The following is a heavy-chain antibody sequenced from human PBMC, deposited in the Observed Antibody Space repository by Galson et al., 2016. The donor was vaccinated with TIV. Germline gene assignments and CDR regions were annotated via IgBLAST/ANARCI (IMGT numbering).Heavy chain of an antibody. CDR2: IYSGGST. J-gene: IGHJ3*02. D-gene: IGHD6-13*01. CDR1: GFTVSSNY. CDR3: ASHQGAAGIYDFDI. V-gene: IGHV3-53*05. Sequence: SLRLSCAASGFTVSSNYMTWVRQAPGKGLESVSVIYSGGSTYYIDSVKGRFTISRDTSKNTLYLQMNSLRVEDTAVYYCASHQGAAGIYDFDIWGQGTMVIVSS.